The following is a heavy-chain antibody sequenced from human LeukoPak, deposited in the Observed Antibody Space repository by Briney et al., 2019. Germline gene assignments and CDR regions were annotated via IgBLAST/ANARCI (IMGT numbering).Heavy chain of an antibody. J-gene: IGHJ4*02. CDR1: GGTFSSYT. V-gene: IGHV1-69*02. CDR2: IIPILGIA. D-gene: IGHD1-26*01. Sequence: SVKVSCKASGGTFSSYTISLVRQAPGQGLEWMGRIIPILGIANCAQKFQGRVTITADKSTSTAYMELSSLRSEDTAVYYCARGPPYSGSSHFDYWGQGTLVTVSS. CDR3: ARGPPYSGSSHFDY.